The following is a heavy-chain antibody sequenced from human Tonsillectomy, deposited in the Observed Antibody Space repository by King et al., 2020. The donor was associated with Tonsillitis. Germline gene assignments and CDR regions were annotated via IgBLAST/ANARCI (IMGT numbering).Heavy chain of an antibody. Sequence: VQLVESGGGLVQPGGSLRLSCAASGFTFSSYAMNWVRQAPGKGLEWVSGISGTGTSKYYADAVKGRFTISRDNSKNTLYLQMNSLRAEDTAVYYCAKDGEKRFPPEGYFDYWGQGTLVTVSS. CDR1: GFTFSSYA. J-gene: IGHJ4*02. CDR3: AKDGEKRFPPEGYFDY. D-gene: IGHD4-17*01. CDR2: ISGTGTSK. V-gene: IGHV3-23*04.